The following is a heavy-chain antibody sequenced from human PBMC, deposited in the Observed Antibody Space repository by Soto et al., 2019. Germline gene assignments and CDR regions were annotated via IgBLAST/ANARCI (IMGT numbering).Heavy chain of an antibody. Sequence: QLQLQESGPGLVKPSETLSLTCTVSGGSISSSSYYWGWIRQPPGKGLEWIGSIYYSGSTYYNPSLKSRVTISVDTSKNQFSLKLSSVTAADTAVYYCARRFCSSTSCYELDIWGQGTMVTVSS. CDR3: ARRFCSSTSCYELDI. CDR1: GGSISSSSYY. CDR2: IYYSGST. D-gene: IGHD2-2*01. J-gene: IGHJ3*02. V-gene: IGHV4-39*01.